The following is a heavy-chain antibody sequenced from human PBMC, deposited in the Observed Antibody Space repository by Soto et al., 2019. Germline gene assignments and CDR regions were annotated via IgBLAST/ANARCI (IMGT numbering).Heavy chain of an antibody. CDR3: AHDANIATPMVKPYYFDY. D-gene: IGHD5-18*01. CDR2: IYWDDDK. J-gene: IGHJ4*02. V-gene: IGHV2-5*02. Sequence: QITLKESGPTLVKPTQTLTLTCTFSGFSLSTSGVGVGWIRQPPGNALEWLALIYWDDDKRYSPSLKSRLTITKDTSKNLVILTMTNMDPVDTATYYCAHDANIATPMVKPYYFDYWGQGTLVTVSS. CDR1: GFSLSTSGVG.